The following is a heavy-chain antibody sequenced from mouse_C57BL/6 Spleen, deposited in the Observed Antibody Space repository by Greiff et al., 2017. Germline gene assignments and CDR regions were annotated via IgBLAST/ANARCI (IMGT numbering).Heavy chain of an antibody. CDR2: IYPGSGST. D-gene: IGHD3-1*01. J-gene: IGHJ2*01. Sequence: QVQLQQPGAELVKPGASVKMSCKASGYTFTSYWITWVKQRPGQGLEWIGDIYPGSGSTNYNEKFKSKATLTGDTSSSTTYMQLSSLTSEDSAVYYCARSGGKEYYFDYWGQGTTLTVSS. V-gene: IGHV1-55*01. CDR1: GYTFTSYW. CDR3: ARSGGKEYYFDY.